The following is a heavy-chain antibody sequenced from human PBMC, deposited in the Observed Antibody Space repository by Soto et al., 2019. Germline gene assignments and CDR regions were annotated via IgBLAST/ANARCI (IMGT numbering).Heavy chain of an antibody. D-gene: IGHD3-3*02. Sequence: QVQLVQSGAEVKKPGSSVKVSCKASGGTFSSYAISWVRQAPGQGLEWMGGFIPMFNRPHSARKFQGRVKITADESTSTAYMDLRSLRSEDPPVYYCARRQFHHLSNYSYDLDVWGQGTTGTVSS. J-gene: IGHJ6*01. CDR3: ARRQFHHLSNYSYDLDV. CDR1: GGTFSSYA. CDR2: FIPMFNRP. V-gene: IGHV1-69*01.